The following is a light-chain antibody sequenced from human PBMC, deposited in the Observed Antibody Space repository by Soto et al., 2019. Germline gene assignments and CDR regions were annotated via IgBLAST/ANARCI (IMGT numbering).Light chain of an antibody. CDR3: SSNTTTSTLV. CDR1: SSDVGAYNS. J-gene: IGLJ2*01. CDR2: EVR. Sequence: QSALTQPASVSGSPGQSITIFCIGTSSDVGAYNSVSWYQQHPGKAPKLMIYEVRNRPSGVSFRFSGSKSANTASLTISGLQVEDEDDYYCSSNTTTSTLVFGGGTKLTVL. V-gene: IGLV2-14*01.